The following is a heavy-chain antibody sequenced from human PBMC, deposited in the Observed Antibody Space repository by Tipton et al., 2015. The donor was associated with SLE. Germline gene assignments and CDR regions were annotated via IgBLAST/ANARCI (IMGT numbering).Heavy chain of an antibody. CDR3: ARASWDHRGSGSFSDY. J-gene: IGHJ4*02. CDR1: GGSISTDDFY. V-gene: IGHV4-30-4*01. Sequence: TLSLTCTVSGGSISTDDFYWSWIRQNPERGLEWIGYIYYSGSTNYNPSLKSRVTISLDMSRNQFSLILSSVTAADTAVYYCARASWDHRGSGSFSDYWGQGKLVTVSS. D-gene: IGHD3-10*01. CDR2: IYYSGST.